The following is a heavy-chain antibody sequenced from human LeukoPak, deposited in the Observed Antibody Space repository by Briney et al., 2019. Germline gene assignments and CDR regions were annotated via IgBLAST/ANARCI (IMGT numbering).Heavy chain of an antibody. V-gene: IGHV3-30-3*01. CDR3: ARTDAFDI. Sequence: GGSLRLSCAASGFTFSSYAMHWVRQAPGKGLEWVAVISYDGSNKYYADSVKGRFTISRDNSKNTLYLQMKSLRAEDTAVYYCARTDAFDIWGQGTMVTVSS. CDR1: GFTFSSYA. J-gene: IGHJ3*02. CDR2: ISYDGSNK.